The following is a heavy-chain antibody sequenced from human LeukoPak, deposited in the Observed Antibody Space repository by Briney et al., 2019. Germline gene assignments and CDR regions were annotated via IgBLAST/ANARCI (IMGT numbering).Heavy chain of an antibody. Sequence: PSETLSLTCAVYGGSFSGYYWSWIRQPPGKGLEWIGEINHSGSTNYNPSLKSRVTISVDTSKNQFSLKLSSVTAADTAVYYCARDLRKYYDSSGPSEGWYFDLWGRGTLVTVSS. CDR3: ARDLRKYYDSSGPSEGWYFDL. CDR1: GGSFSGYY. J-gene: IGHJ2*01. CDR2: INHSGST. V-gene: IGHV4-34*01. D-gene: IGHD3-22*01.